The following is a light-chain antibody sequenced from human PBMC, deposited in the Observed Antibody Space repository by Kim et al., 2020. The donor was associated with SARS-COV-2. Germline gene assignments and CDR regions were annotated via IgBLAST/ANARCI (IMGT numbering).Light chain of an antibody. CDR3: NSRDTSGNHLVV. J-gene: IGLJ2*01. V-gene: IGLV3-19*01. CDR2: GKN. CDR1: SLKIYY. Sequence: LGQTVSIPCRGDSLKIYYATWYQQKPGQAPVLVIYGKNNRPSGIPDRFSGSSSLNTASLTITGAQAEDEADYYCNSRDTSGNHLVVFGGGTQLTVL.